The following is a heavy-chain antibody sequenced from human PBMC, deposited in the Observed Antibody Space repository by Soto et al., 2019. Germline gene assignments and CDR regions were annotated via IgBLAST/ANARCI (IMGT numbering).Heavy chain of an antibody. V-gene: IGHV1-2*02. CDR2: INPNSGGT. D-gene: IGHD6-13*01. CDR3: ARYYDPTKLRAAAGPLDY. J-gene: IGHJ4*02. Sequence: QVQLVQSGAEVKKPGASVKVSCKASGYTFTGYYMHWVRQAPGQGLEWMGWINPNSGGTNYAQKFQGRVTMTRDTSICTAYMELSRLRSDDTAVYYCARYYDPTKLRAAAGPLDYWGQGTLVTVSS. CDR1: GYTFTGYY.